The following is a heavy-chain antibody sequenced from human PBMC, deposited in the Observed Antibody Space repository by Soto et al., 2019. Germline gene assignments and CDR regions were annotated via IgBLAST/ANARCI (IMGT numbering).Heavy chain of an antibody. CDR2: IYYSGTT. CDR3: ARWRYCGTTSCYGFSY. J-gene: IGHJ4*02. CDR1: GGSISGYY. D-gene: IGHD2-2*01. Sequence: SETLSLTCTVSGGSISGYYWSWIRQPPGKGLDWIGYIYYSGTTNYNPSLKSRVTISVDTSKNQFSLKLSSVTAADTAVYYCARWRYCGTTSCYGFSYWGQGTLVTVSS. V-gene: IGHV4-59*01.